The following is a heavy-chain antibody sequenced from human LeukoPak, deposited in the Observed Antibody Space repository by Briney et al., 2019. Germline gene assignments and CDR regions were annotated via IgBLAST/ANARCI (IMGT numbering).Heavy chain of an antibody. CDR1: GYTFTSYG. D-gene: IGHD3-10*01. CDR2: ISAYNGNT. V-gene: IGHV1-18*01. CDR3: ARDADYYGSGSYYNNWFDP. Sequence: ASVKVSCKASGYTFTSYGISWVRQAPGQGLEWMGWISAYNGNTNYAQKLQGRVTMTTDTSTSTAYMELRSLRSDDTAVYYCARDADYYGSGSYYNNWFDPWGQGTLVTVSS. J-gene: IGHJ5*02.